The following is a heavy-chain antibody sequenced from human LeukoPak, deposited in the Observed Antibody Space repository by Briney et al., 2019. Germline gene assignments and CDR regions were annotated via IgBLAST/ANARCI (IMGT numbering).Heavy chain of an antibody. Sequence: SETLSLTCAVYGGSFSGNYWSWIRQPPGKGLEWIGEINHSGSTNYNPSLKSRVTISVDTSKNQFSLKLSSVTAADTAVYYCARGRRNFWSGYYVNWFDPWGQGTLVTVSS. CDR2: INHSGST. CDR3: ARGRRNFWSGYYVNWFDP. V-gene: IGHV4-34*01. CDR1: GGSFSGNY. J-gene: IGHJ5*02. D-gene: IGHD3-3*01.